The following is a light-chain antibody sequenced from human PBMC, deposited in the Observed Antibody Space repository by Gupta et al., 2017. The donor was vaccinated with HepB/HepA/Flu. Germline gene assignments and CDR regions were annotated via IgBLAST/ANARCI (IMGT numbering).Light chain of an antibody. CDR3: QQANSFPLT. J-gene: IGKJ4*01. CDR2: AAP. V-gene: IGKV1D-12*01. Sequence: DIQMTQSPSSMSASVGDRVTITCRASQGISTSLAWYQQRPGKAPNLLIYAAPSLQSGVPSRFSVSGSGTDFTLTISSLQPEDFATYYCQQANSFPLTFGGGTNVEIK. CDR1: QGISTS.